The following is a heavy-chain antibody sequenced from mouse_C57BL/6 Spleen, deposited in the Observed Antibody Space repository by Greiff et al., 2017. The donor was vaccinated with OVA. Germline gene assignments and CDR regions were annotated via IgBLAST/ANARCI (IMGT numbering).Heavy chain of an antibody. CDR2: INPGSGGT. CDR3: ARSGAAHDYFDY. Sequence: QVQLQQPGAELVRPGTSVKVSCKASGYAFTNYLIEWVKQRPGQGLEWIGVINPGSGGTNYNEKFKGKATLTADKSSSTAYMQLSSLTSEDSAVYFCARSGAAHDYFDYWGQGTTLTVSS. V-gene: IGHV1-54*01. J-gene: IGHJ2*01. D-gene: IGHD3-2*02. CDR1: GYAFTNYL.